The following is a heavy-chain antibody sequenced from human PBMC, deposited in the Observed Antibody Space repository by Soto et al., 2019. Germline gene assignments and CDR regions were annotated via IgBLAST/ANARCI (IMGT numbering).Heavy chain of an antibody. CDR2: ISSSSSYI. CDR3: ARAGDTAMVTYIVY. D-gene: IGHD5-18*01. Sequence: GGSLRLSCAASGFTFSSYSMNWVRQAPGKGLEWVSSISSSSSYIYYADSVKGRFTISRDNAKNSLYLQMNSLRAEDTAVYYCARAGDTAMVTYIVYWGQGTLVTSPQ. CDR1: GFTFSSYS. V-gene: IGHV3-21*01. J-gene: IGHJ4*02.